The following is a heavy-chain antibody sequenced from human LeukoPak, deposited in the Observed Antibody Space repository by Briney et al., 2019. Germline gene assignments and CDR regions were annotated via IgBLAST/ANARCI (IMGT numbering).Heavy chain of an antibody. V-gene: IGHV4-59*12. D-gene: IGHD5-18*01. CDR3: ARTHFMNTAMVWRPYYYMDG. CDR2: IYYIGST. Sequence: SETLSLTCTVSGGSISSYYWSWIRQPPGKGLEWIGYIYYIGSTNYNPSLKSRVTISLDTSKNQFSLKLSSVTAADTAVYYCARTHFMNTAMVWRPYYYMDGWGKGTTVTVSS. CDR1: GGSISSYY. J-gene: IGHJ6*03.